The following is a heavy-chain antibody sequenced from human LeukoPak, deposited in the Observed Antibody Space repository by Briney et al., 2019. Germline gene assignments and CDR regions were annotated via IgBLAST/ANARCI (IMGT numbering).Heavy chain of an antibody. V-gene: IGHV1-69*02. D-gene: IGHD2-2*01. J-gene: IGHJ6*02. CDR3: SGWCSSTSCYDRDYYYYGMDV. CDR1: GGTFSSYT. Sequence: ASVKVSCKASGGTFSSYTIRWVRQAPGQGLEWMGRIIPILGIANYAQKFQGRVTITADKSTSTAYMELSSLRSEDTAVYYCSGWCSSTSCYDRDYYYYGMDVWGQGTTVTVSS. CDR2: IIPILGIA.